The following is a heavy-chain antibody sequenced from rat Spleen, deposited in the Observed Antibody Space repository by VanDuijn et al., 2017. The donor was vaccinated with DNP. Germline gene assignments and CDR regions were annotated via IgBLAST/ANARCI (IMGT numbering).Heavy chain of an antibody. D-gene: IGHD1-11*01. V-gene: IGHV4-2*01. J-gene: IGHJ2*01. CDR2: INKDSRTI. CDR1: GFNFNNYW. CDR3: AKGPNYGGWSDYFDY. Sequence: EVKLVESGGGLVQPGRSLKLSCAASGFNFNNYWMGWVRQAPGKGLEWIGEINKDSRTIKYAPSLKDKFTISRDNGQNTLYLQMSKVGSEDTAIYYCAKGPNYGGWSDYFDYWGRGVMVTVSS.